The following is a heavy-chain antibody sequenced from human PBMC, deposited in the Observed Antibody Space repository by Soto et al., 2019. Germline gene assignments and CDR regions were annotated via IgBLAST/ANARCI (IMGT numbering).Heavy chain of an antibody. V-gene: IGHV4-34*01. CDR3: ARVGAAAGTFLDV. CDR1: GGSFSGYY. J-gene: IGHJ6*02. D-gene: IGHD6-13*01. CDR2: INHSGST. Sequence: SETLSLTCAVYGGSFSGYYWSWIRQPPGKGLEWIGEINHSGSTNYNPSLKSRVTISVDTSKNQFSLKLSSVTAADTAVYYCARVGAAAGTFLDVWGQGTTVT.